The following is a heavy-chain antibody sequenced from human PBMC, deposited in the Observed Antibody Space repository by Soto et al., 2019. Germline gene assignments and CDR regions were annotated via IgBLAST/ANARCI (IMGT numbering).Heavy chain of an antibody. CDR3: AKIKGAITFLHFDA. CDR2: LTDTGGST. D-gene: IGHD3-16*01. V-gene: IGHV3-23*01. Sequence: GGSLRLSCVDSTSNPKNYAMAWVRRAPGKGLEWVSALTDTGGSTYYAASVKGRFTISRDNSRNTLFLQMDRLRVDDTAVYYCAKIKGAITFLHFDAWGQGTLVTVSS. CDR1: TSNPKNYA. J-gene: IGHJ4*02.